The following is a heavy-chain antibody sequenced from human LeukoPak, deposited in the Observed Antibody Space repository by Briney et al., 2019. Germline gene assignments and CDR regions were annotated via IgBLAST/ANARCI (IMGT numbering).Heavy chain of an antibody. Sequence: AASVKVSCKASGFTFSGSAVQWVRQARGQRLEWLGWIIVDSGKTHYLQKLQERVTITRDMSTNTAYMELSSLRSEDTAVYYCAADATPLVRGLIIAFGYWGQGTQVTVSS. D-gene: IGHD3-10*01. V-gene: IGHV1-58*01. CDR1: GFTFSGSA. CDR2: IIVDSGKT. J-gene: IGHJ4*02. CDR3: AADATPLVRGLIIAFGY.